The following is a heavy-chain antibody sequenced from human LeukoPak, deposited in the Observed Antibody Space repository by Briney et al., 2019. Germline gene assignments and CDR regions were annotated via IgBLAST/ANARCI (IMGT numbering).Heavy chain of an antibody. D-gene: IGHD3-3*01. CDR2: ISSDGSRT. J-gene: IGHJ3*02. Sequence: GGSLRLSCAASGFTFSSYWMHWVRQAPGKGLVWVSRISSDGSRTTYADSVKGRFSISRDNAKNTLYLQMNSLRVEDTAVYYCARGGSLRFLDPVKSSTYGFDIWGQGTMVTVSS. V-gene: IGHV3-74*01. CDR3: ARGGSLRFLDPVKSSTYGFDI. CDR1: GFTFSSYW.